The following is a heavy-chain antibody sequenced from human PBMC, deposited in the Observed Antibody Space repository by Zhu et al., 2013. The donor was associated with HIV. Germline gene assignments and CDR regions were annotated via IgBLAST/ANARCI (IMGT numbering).Heavy chain of an antibody. V-gene: IGHV1-69*13. D-gene: IGHD3-16*02. CDR1: GYTFTSYG. CDR3: ARGKPNLGDFSLYRFYFDS. CDR2: VVPVLGTD. Sequence: QVQLVQSGAEVKKPGASVKVSCKASGYTFTSYGISWVRQAPGQGLEWMGDVVPVLGTDNYSPRFRGRVTITADETTRTAYMDLSGLTSDDTAVYYCARGKPNLGDFSLYRFYFDSWGQGTLVTVSS. J-gene: IGHJ4*02.